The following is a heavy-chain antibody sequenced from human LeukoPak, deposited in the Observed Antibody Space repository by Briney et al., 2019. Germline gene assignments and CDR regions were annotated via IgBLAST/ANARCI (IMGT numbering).Heavy chain of an antibody. CDR3: ARGDYEYGMDV. V-gene: IGHV1-8*02. Sequence: ASVKVSCKASGYTFTSYYMHWVRQATGQGLEWMGWMNPNSGNTGYAQKFQGRVTMTRSTSIRTAYMELSSLRSEDTAVYYCARGDYEYGMDVWGQGTTVTVSS. CDR2: MNPNSGNT. CDR1: GYTFTSYY. J-gene: IGHJ6*02.